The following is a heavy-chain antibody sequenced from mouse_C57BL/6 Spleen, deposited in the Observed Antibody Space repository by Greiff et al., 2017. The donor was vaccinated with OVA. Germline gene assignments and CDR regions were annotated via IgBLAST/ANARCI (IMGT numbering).Heavy chain of an antibody. CDR3: ARRYYGSSYPFDY. V-gene: IGHV1-69*01. CDR2: IDPADSYH. D-gene: IGHD1-1*01. Sequence: QVQLQQPGAELVMPGASVKLSCKASGYTFTSYWMHWVKQRPGQGLEWIGEIDPADSYHNYNQKFKGKSTLTVDKSSTTAYMQLSSLTSEDSAVYYCARRYYGSSYPFDYWGQGTTLTVSS. J-gene: IGHJ2*01. CDR1: GYTFTSYW.